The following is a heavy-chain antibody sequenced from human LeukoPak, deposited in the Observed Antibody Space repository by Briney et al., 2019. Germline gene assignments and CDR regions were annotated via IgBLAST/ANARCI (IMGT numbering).Heavy chain of an antibody. Sequence: AASVKVSCKASGYTFTSYYMHWVRQAPGQGLEWMGWINPNSGGTNYAQKFQGRVTMTRDTSISTAYMELSRLRSDDTAVYYCARAGQLPIAAAGHARRYYFDYWGQGTLVTVSS. CDR2: INPNSGGT. CDR1: GYTFTSYY. D-gene: IGHD6-13*01. V-gene: IGHV1-2*02. J-gene: IGHJ4*02. CDR3: ARAGQLPIAAAGHARRYYFDY.